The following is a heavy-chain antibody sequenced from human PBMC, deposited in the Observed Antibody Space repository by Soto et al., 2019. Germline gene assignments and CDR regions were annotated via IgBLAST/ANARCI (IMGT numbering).Heavy chain of an antibody. CDR2: LIPKLGSA. CDR3: ALGGAGYHCGAAS. J-gene: IGHJ5*02. CDR1: GGGNLRDYR. D-gene: IGHD5-12*01. Sequence: QVQLVQSGAEVKEPGSSVKVSCKASGGGNLRDYRTTWVRRAPGQGLEWMGGLIPKLGSANYAQKFQGRVTITADESTNSVYMELRSLSSDDTAVYYCALGGAGYHCGAASWGQGTPVTVSS. V-gene: IGHV1-69*01.